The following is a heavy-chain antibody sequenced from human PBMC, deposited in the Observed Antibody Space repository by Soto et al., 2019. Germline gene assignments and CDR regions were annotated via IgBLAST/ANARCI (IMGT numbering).Heavy chain of an antibody. J-gene: IGHJ5*02. Sequence: SETLSLTCGVSGGTIRSPDWWTWVRQPPGKGLEWIGEIFQSGSTNYTPSLESRVTISVDKSKNQFSLTLTSVTAADTAVYFCARGRGRYSSGWSWFDPWGQGSLGTV. CDR2: IFQSGST. CDR1: GGTIRSPDW. V-gene: IGHV4-4*02. CDR3: ARGRGRYSSGWSWFDP. D-gene: IGHD6-19*01.